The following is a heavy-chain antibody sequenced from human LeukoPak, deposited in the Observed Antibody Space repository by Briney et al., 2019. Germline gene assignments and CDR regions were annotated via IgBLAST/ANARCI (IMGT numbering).Heavy chain of an antibody. CDR3: ARAYANYGDY. V-gene: IGHV1-2*02. CDR2: INPHSGDT. Sequence: ASVTVSCTASGYTFNAFFIHWVRQAPGQGLEWLGWINPHSGDTTYAQNFQGRVTMTRDTSISTIYMEVTSLISDDTAIYYCARAYANYGDYWGQGTLVTVSS. D-gene: IGHD3-10*01. J-gene: IGHJ4*02. CDR1: GYTFNAFF.